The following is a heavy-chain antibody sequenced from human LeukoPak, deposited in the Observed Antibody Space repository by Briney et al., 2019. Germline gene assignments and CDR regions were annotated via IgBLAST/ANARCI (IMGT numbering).Heavy chain of an antibody. V-gene: IGHV3-30-3*01. D-gene: IGHD1-1*01. J-gene: IGHJ4*02. CDR2: ISYDGSNK. CDR3: ARDKTTGTTKVGY. Sequence: GGSLRLSCAASGFTFSSYAMHWVRQAPGKGLEWVAVISYDGSNKYYADSVKGRFTISRDNSKNTLYLQMNSLRAEDTAVYYCARDKTTGTTKVGYWGQGTLVTVSS. CDR1: GFTFSSYA.